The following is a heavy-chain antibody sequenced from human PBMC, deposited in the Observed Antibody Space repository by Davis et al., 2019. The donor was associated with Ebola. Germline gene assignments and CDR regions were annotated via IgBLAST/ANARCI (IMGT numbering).Heavy chain of an antibody. CDR3: AEIYWVRYGMDV. CDR1: GFIFRNYV. J-gene: IGHJ6*02. Sequence: GESLKISCETSGFIFRNYVMSWVRQAPGKGLEWVSTFGTGGDTYYADSVKGRFAISRDNSQNTLSLQMNSLRAEDTAVYYCAEIYWVRYGMDVWGQGTTVTVSS. D-gene: IGHD2-8*02. V-gene: IGHV3-23*01. CDR2: FGTGGDT.